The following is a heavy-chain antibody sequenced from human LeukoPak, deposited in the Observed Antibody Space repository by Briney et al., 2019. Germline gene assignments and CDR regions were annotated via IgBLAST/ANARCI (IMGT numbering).Heavy chain of an antibody. CDR3: ARSRGTFFPHDY. D-gene: IGHD3-10*01. CDR2: IWYDGSNK. V-gene: IGHV3-33*01. CDR1: GFTFSSYG. Sequence: GRSLRLSCAASGFTFSSYGMHWVRQAPGKGLEWVAVIWYDGSNKYYADSVKGRFTISRDNSKNTVYLQMNSLRVEDTAVYYCARSRGTFFPHDYWGQGTLVTVSS. J-gene: IGHJ4*02.